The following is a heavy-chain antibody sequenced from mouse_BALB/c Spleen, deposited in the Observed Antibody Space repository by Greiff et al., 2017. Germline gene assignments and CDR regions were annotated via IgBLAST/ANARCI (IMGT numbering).Heavy chain of an antibody. CDR1: GFTFSDYG. CDR3: AREAGANSYYFDY. J-gene: IGHJ2*01. V-gene: IGHV5-15*02. D-gene: IGHD4-1*01. Sequence: EVMLVESGGGLVQPGGSRKLSCAASGFTFSDYGMAWVRQAPGKGPEWVAFISNLAYSIYYADTVTGRFTISRENAKNTLYLEMSSLRSEDTAMYYCAREAGANSYYFDYWGQGTTLTVSS. CDR2: ISNLAYSI.